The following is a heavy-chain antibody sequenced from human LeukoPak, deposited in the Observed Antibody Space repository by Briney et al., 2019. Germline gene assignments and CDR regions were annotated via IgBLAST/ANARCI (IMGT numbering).Heavy chain of an antibody. J-gene: IGHJ4*02. CDR2: IRFDGSDE. CDR1: EFTFNSYG. V-gene: IGHV3-30*02. Sequence: TGGSLRLSCTASEFTFNSYGMHWVRQAPGKGLEWVAFIRFDGSDEHYADSVKGRFTISRDNSKNMVHLQMNSLRAEDTAVYYCARRDYSDSSGYAPLFDYWGQGTLVTVSS. CDR3: ARRDYSDSSGYAPLFDY. D-gene: IGHD3-22*01.